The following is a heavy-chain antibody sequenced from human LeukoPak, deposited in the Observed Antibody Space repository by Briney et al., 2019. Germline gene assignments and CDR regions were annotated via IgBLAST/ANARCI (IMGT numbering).Heavy chain of an antibody. CDR1: GCTFSSYA. CDR3: ATTPPGPPYCYYMDV. J-gene: IGHJ6*03. Sequence: ASVTVSCKASGCTFSSYAISRVRQAPGQRLEWMGGIIPIFGTADYAQKFQGRVTITADEATSTAYMELRSLRSDDTPVDYCATTPPGPPYCYYMDVWGKGTTVTVSS. CDR2: IIPIFGTA. V-gene: IGHV1-69*13.